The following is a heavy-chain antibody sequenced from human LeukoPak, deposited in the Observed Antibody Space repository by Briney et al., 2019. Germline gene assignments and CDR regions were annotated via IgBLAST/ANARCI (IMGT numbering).Heavy chain of an antibody. CDR3: ARVVAATGWNWFDP. J-gene: IGHJ5*02. CDR2: IIPIFGTA. Sequence: GASVKVSCKASGGTFSSYAISWVRQAPGQGLEWMGGIIPIFGTANYAQKFQGRVTITTDESTSTAYMELSSLRSGDTAVYYCARVVAATGWNWFDPWGQGTLVTVSS. D-gene: IGHD2-15*01. CDR1: GGTFSSYA. V-gene: IGHV1-69*05.